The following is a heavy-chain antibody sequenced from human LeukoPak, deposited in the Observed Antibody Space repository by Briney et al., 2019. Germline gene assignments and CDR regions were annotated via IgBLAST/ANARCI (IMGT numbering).Heavy chain of an antibody. CDR3: ARDYYGSGGYVFDY. Sequence: SETLSLTCTVSGGSISSYYWGWIRQPAGKGLEWIGRIYTSGSTNYNPSLKSRVTISVDTSKNQFSLKLSSVTAADTAVYYCARDYYGSGGYVFDYWGQGTLVTVSS. D-gene: IGHD3-10*01. CDR1: GGSISSYY. V-gene: IGHV4-4*07. CDR2: IYTSGST. J-gene: IGHJ4*02.